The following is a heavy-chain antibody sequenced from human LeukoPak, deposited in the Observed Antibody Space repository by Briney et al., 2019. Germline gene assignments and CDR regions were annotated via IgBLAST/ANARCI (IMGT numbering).Heavy chain of an antibody. CDR3: ARGILRDYYDSSGFYHRGGVGY. CDR1: GGSFSGYY. J-gene: IGHJ4*02. D-gene: IGHD3-22*01. V-gene: IGHV4-59*10. Sequence: SETLSLTCAVYGGSFSGYYWSWIRQPAGRGLEWLGHIHTSGTMNYNASLKSRVRISVETSKNQFSLRLSSVTAADTAVYFCARGILRDYYDSSGFYHRGGVGYWGQGTLVTVSS. CDR2: IHTSGTM.